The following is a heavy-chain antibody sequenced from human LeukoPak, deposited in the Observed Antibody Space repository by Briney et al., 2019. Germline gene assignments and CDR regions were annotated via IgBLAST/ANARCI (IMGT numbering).Heavy chain of an antibody. V-gene: IGHV3-30-3*01. D-gene: IGHD5-18*01. CDR2: ISSGGSYK. CDR1: GFSISSYA. J-gene: IGHJ4*02. Sequence: GGSLRLSCAASGFSISSYAMHWVRQAPGKGLEWVAVISSGGSYKYYADSVKGRFTISRDNSRNTLYLEMNSLRAEDTAVYYCARDSHAPDTVTVSCYFDYWGQGTLVTVSS. CDR3: ARDSHAPDTVTVSCYFDY.